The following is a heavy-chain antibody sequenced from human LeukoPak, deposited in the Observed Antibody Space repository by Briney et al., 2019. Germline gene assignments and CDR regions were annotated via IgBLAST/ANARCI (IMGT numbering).Heavy chain of an antibody. CDR2: INHSGST. V-gene: IGHV4-34*01. Sequence: SETLSLTCAVYGGSFSGYYWSWIRQPPGKGLEWIGEINHSGSTNYNPSLKSRVTISVDTSKNQFSLKLSSVTAADMAVYYCARGPVSYYYGSGSYPYYYYGMDVWGQGTTVTVSS. CDR1: GGSFSGYY. CDR3: ARGPVSYYYGSGSYPYYYYGMDV. D-gene: IGHD3-10*01. J-gene: IGHJ6*02.